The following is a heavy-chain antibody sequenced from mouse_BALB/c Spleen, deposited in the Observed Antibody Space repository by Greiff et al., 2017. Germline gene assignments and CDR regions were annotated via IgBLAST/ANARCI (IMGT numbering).Heavy chain of an antibody. CDR1: GYTFTSYT. V-gene: IGHV1-4*01. Sequence: VQLQQSGAELARPGASVKMSCKASGYTFTSYTMHWVKQRPGQGLEWIGYIIPSSGYTNYNQKFKDKATLTADNSSSTAYMELSSLTSEDSAVYYCAKSDCYGSSPYAMDDWGQGTSVTVSS. CDR3: AKSDCYGSSPYAMDD. CDR2: IIPSSGYT. D-gene: IGHD1-1*01. J-gene: IGHJ4*01.